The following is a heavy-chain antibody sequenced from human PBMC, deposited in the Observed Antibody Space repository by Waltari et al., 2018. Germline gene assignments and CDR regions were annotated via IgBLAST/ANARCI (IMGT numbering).Heavy chain of an antibody. V-gene: IGHV4-38-2*02. D-gene: IGHD3-22*01. Sequence: QVQLRESGPGLVKPSETLSLTCSVSGYSISSGYFCGWIRQPPEKGLEWIGSMYHSGTTYYNPSLKSRVTISVDTSKNQFSLKLSSVTAADTAMYYCARDSSYFYDSSGYYFLDIWGQGTMVTVSS. CDR3: ARDSSYFYDSSGYYFLDI. CDR2: MYHSGTT. CDR1: GYSISSGYF. J-gene: IGHJ3*02.